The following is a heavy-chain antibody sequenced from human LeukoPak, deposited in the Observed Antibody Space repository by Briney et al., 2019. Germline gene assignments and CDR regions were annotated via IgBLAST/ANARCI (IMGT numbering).Heavy chain of an antibody. Sequence: PGGSLRLSCAASGFTFSSYGMHWVRQAPGKGLEWVAVISYAGSNKYYADSVKGRFTISRDNSKNTVYLQMNSLRAEDTAVYYCAKEVRVEGWKDGFDIWGQGTMVTVSS. CDR2: ISYAGSNK. V-gene: IGHV3-30*18. J-gene: IGHJ3*02. CDR3: AKEVRVEGWKDGFDI. D-gene: IGHD1-1*01. CDR1: GFTFSSYG.